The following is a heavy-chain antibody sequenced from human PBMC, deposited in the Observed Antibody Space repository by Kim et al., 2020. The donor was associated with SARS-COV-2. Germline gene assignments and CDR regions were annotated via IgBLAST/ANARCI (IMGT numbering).Heavy chain of an antibody. V-gene: IGHV3-23*01. J-gene: IGHJ4*02. CDR3: AKGGEYSNYFDY. Sequence: YYADSVKGRFTISRDNSTNTLYLQMNSLRAEDTAVYYCAKGGEYSNYFDYWGQGTLVTVSS. D-gene: IGHD4-4*01.